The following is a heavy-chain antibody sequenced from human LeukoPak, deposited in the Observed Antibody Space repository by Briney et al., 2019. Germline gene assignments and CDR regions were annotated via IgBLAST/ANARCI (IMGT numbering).Heavy chain of an antibody. J-gene: IGHJ4*02. CDR3: ARGDETYYFDY. CDR1: GFSFSTFG. CDR2: IWYDGSNK. V-gene: IGHV3-33*01. Sequence: GRSLRLSCAASGFSFSTFGMHWVRQAPGKGLEWVALIWYDGSNKYYADSVKGRFTISRDNSKNTLYLQMNSLRAEDTVVYYCARGDETYYFDYWGQGTLVTVSS.